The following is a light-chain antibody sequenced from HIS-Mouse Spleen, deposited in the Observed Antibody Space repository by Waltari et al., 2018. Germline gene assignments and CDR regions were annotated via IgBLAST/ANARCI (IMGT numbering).Light chain of an antibody. Sequence: QSALTQPASVSGSPGQAITISSTGTISNVGGYNYFSWYQQHPGKPPKLMIYDVSNRPSGVSNRFSGSKSGNTASLTISGLQAEDEADYYCSSYTSSSTYVFGTGTKVTVL. J-gene: IGLJ1*01. CDR3: SSYTSSSTYV. V-gene: IGLV2-14*03. CDR2: DVS. CDR1: ISNVGGYNY.